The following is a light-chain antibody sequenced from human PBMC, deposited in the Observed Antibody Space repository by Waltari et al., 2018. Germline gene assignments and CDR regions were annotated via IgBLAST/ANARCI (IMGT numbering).Light chain of an antibody. J-gene: IGKJ1*01. Sequence: EIVMTQSPATLSVSPGERATLSCRASQSVRNNLVWYQQKPGQAPRLLIYGASTRVTGIPARFSGSGSGTEFTLTISSLQSEDFAFYYCQQYNNWPPWTFGQGTKVEIK. CDR3: QQYNNWPPWT. V-gene: IGKV3-15*01. CDR2: GAS. CDR1: QSVRNN.